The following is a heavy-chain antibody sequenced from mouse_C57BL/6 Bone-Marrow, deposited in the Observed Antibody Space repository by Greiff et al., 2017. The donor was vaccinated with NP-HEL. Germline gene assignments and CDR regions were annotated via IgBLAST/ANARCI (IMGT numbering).Heavy chain of an antibody. V-gene: IGHV1-22*01. J-gene: IGHJ1*03. Sequence: EVQLQQSGPELVKPGASVKMSCKASGYTFTDYNMHWVKQSHGKSLEWIGYINPNNGGTSYNQKFKGKATLTVNKSSSTAYMELRSLTSEDSAVYYCAREEDYYGSSYHWYFDVWGTGTTVTVSS. D-gene: IGHD1-1*01. CDR3: AREEDYYGSSYHWYFDV. CDR1: GYTFTDYN. CDR2: INPNNGGT.